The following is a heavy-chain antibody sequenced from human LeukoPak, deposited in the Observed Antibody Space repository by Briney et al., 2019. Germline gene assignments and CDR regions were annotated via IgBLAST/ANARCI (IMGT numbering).Heavy chain of an antibody. CDR3: ARGPIAARRGYFDY. CDR2: MFHSGST. J-gene: IGHJ4*02. Sequence: SETLSLTCTVSGYSISSGYYWGWIRQPPGKGLEWIGSMFHSGSTYYNPSLKSRVTMSVDTSKNQFSLKLSSVTAADTAVYYCARGPIAARRGYFDYWGQGTLVTVSS. CDR1: GYSISSGYY. V-gene: IGHV4-38-2*02. D-gene: IGHD6-6*01.